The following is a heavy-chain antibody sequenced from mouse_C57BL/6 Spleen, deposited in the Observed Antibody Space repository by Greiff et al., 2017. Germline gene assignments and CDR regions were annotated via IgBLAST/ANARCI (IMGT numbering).Heavy chain of an antibody. J-gene: IGHJ2*01. Sequence: EVKLQESGPGLVKPSQSLSLTCSVTDYSITSGYYWNWIRQFPGNKLEWMGYISYDGSNNYNPSLKNRISITRDTSKNQFFLKLNSGTTEDTATYYCARDDYSKPLDYWGQGTTLTVSS. CDR1: DYSITSGYY. V-gene: IGHV3-6*01. CDR2: ISYDGSN. D-gene: IGHD2-5*01. CDR3: ARDDYSKPLDY.